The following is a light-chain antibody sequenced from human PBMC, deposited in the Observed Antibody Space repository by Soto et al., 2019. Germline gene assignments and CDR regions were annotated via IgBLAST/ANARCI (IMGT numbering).Light chain of an antibody. CDR3: NSYTSSSTLYV. CDR1: SSDIGGYNY. CDR2: EVS. Sequence: QSALTQTASGSGSPGQSITISCTGTSSDIGGYNYVSWYQQHPGKAPKLMLYEVSNRPSGVSNRFSGFKSGNTASLTITGLQAEDEADYYCNSYTSSSTLYVFGTGTKVTVL. J-gene: IGLJ1*01. V-gene: IGLV2-14*01.